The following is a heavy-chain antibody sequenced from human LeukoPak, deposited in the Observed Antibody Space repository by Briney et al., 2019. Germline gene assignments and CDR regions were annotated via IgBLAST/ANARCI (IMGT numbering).Heavy chain of an antibody. CDR2: ISPSGSTI. CDR1: GFSFSDYY. D-gene: IGHD2-8*01. Sequence: GGTLRLSCEASGFSFSDYYMTWIRQAPGKGLEWVSYISPSGSTIRNADSVKGRFTISRDNTRNSLYLQMSSLRADDTAVYYCARAGRGFTYGYSDSWGQGTLVTVSS. V-gene: IGHV3-11*01. J-gene: IGHJ4*02. CDR3: ARAGRGFTYGYSDS.